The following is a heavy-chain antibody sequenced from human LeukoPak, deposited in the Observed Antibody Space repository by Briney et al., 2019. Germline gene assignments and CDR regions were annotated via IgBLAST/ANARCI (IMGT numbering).Heavy chain of an antibody. D-gene: IGHD3-22*01. Sequence: PGGSLRLSCAASGFTFDDYAMHWVRQAPGKGLEWVSGISWNSGSIGYADSVKGRFTISRDNAKNSLYLQMNSPRAEDTALYYCAKVLVIGNDSITGAFDIWGQGTMVTVSS. CDR3: AKVLVIGNDSITGAFDI. CDR1: GFTFDDYA. V-gene: IGHV3-9*01. J-gene: IGHJ3*02. CDR2: ISWNSGSI.